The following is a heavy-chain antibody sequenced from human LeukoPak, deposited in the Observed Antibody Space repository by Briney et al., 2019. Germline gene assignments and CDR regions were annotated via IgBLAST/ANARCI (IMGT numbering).Heavy chain of an antibody. D-gene: IGHD2/OR15-2a*01. V-gene: IGHV3-21*01. CDR3: ARDGHFSFDS. Sequence: GGSLRLSCAASGFTFSNYNMNWVRQAPGKGLEWVSSISSGTRYIYYAGSLKGRFTISRDNAKNSLYLQMDSLRVEDTAVYYCARDGHFSFDSWGQGTLVTVSS. CDR2: ISSGTRYI. CDR1: GFTFSNYN. J-gene: IGHJ4*02.